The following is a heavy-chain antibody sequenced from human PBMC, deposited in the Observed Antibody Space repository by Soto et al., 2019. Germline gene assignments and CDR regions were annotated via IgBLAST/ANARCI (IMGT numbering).Heavy chain of an antibody. J-gene: IGHJ4*02. CDR2: VNWNAAST. V-gene: IGHV3-20*04. Sequence: GGSLRLSCAASGVTFYDYGMTWVRQVPGKGLEWVSGVNWNAASTGYADSVKGRFTISRDNAKKYLYLQMNSLRADDTALYYCAREPLTGYYFDYWGQGSLVTVSS. D-gene: IGHD3-9*01. CDR1: GVTFYDYG. CDR3: AREPLTGYYFDY.